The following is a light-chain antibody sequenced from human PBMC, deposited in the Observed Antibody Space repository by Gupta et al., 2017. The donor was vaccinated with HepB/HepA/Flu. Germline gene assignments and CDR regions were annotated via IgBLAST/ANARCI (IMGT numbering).Light chain of an antibody. V-gene: IGLV1-47*01. CDR1: ASNIGKNY. CDR2: KNN. J-gene: IGLJ2*01. CDR3: AVWDDDRRAVV. Sequence: QSVVTKPPSESGTPGQRVTISCSGSASNIGKNYVYWYQQLPGAAPKLLIWKNNQWPSGVPDRFSCSKSATSASLAISGLQSVDEADYDCAVWDDDRRAVVFGGGTRLTVL.